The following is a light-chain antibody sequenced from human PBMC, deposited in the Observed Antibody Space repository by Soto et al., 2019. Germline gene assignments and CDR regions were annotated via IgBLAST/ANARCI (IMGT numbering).Light chain of an antibody. Sequence: EIVMTQSPATLSVSPGERATLSCRASQSVGTNLAWYQQKPGQAPRLLIYGASTRAAGLPPRFSGSVSGTEFTLTISSLQSEDVAVSFYQQYDQCPPLTFGQGTKVDLK. V-gene: IGKV3-15*01. CDR3: QQYDQCPPLT. CDR1: QSVGTN. J-gene: IGKJ1*01. CDR2: GAS.